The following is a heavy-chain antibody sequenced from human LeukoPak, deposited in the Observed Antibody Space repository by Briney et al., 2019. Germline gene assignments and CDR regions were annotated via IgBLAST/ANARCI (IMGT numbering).Heavy chain of an antibody. V-gene: IGHV4-59*01. CDR3: ARTTEGGYTYGYFYYYMGV. CDR2: IYYSGST. Sequence: SETLSLTCTVSGGSISSYYWSWIRQPPGKGLEWIGYIYYSGSTNYNPSLKSRVTISVDTSKNQFSLTLSSVTAADTAVYYCARTTEGGYTYGYFYYYMGVWGKGTTVTISS. D-gene: IGHD5-18*01. CDR1: GGSISSYY. J-gene: IGHJ6*03.